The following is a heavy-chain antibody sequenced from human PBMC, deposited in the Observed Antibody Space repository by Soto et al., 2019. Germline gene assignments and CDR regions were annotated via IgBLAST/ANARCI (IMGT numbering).Heavy chain of an antibody. J-gene: IGHJ6*04. CDR3: ARDQSFGFSSTSCYAGRTRNV. V-gene: IGHV3-21*01. D-gene: IGHD2-2*01. CDR2: ISSSSSYI. CDR1: GFTFSSYS. Sequence: GGSLRLSCAASGFTFSSYSMNWVRQAPGKGLEWVSSISSSSSYIYYADSVKGRFTISRDNAKNSLYLQMNSLRAEDTAVYYCARDQSFGFSSTSCYAGRTRNVWGKGTRVTGSS.